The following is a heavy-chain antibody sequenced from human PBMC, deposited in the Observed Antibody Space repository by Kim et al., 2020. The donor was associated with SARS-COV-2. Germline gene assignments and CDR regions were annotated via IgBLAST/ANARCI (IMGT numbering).Heavy chain of an antibody. V-gene: IGHV3-23*01. CDR1: GFIFSSYA. CDR2: MSGSGAIT. J-gene: IGHJ4*02. CDR3: AKKGYSSGRYYFDY. Sequence: GGSLRLSCAASGFIFSSYAMTWVRQAPGKGLEWVSAMSGSGAITFYADSVKGRFTISRDNSKNTLYLQLNSLRAENPAVYFCAKKGYSSGRYYFDYWGKG. D-gene: IGHD6-25*01.